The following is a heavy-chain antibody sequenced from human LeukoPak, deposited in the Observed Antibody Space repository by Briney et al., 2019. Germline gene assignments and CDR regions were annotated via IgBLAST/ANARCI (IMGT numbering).Heavy chain of an antibody. V-gene: IGHV3-48*03. D-gene: IGHD3-10*01. CDR3: ARDLGRWFGEIDY. Sequence: GGSLRLSCAASGFTFSSYEMSWVRQAPGKGLEWVSYISSSGSTIYYADSVKGRFTISRDNAKNSLYLQMNSLRAEDTAVYYCARDLGRWFGEIDYWGQGTLVTVSS. J-gene: IGHJ4*02. CDR2: ISSSGSTI. CDR1: GFTFSSYE.